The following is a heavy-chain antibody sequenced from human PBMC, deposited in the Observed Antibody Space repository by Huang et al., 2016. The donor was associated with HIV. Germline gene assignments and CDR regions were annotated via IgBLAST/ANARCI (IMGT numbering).Heavy chain of an antibody. CDR2: ISTYNGMT. D-gene: IGHD3-10*01. J-gene: IGHJ3*01. V-gene: IGHV1-18*04. CDR1: GYTFTTFG. Sequence: QVQLVQSGTEVRKTGASVKVSCKASGYTFTTFGITWVRQAPGQGLEWMGWISTYNGMTEYKQKHRGRITMTKDTSTTTAYMELRALTSDDTAVYYWARSYGSGNEFLDFWGQGTLVTVSS. CDR3: ARSYGSGNEFLDF.